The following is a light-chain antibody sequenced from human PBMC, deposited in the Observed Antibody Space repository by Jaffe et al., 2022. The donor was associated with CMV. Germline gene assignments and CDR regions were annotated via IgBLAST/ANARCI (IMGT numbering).Light chain of an antibody. V-gene: IGKV3-20*01. J-gene: IGKJ1*01. CDR2: GAS. CDR1: QSFSSAY. CDR3: QQYGISPWM. Sequence: EIVLTQSPGTLSLSPGERATLSCRASQSFSSAYLAWYRQKPGQPPRLLIYGASRRATGIPDRFSGSGSGTDFTLTINRLEPEDFAVYYCQQYGISPWMFGQGTKVEIK.